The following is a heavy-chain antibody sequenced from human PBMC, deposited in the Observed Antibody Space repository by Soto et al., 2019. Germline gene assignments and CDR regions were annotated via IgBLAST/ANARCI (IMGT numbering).Heavy chain of an antibody. CDR1: GFTFSSYE. Sequence: PGGSLRLSCAASGFTFSSYEMNWVRQAPGKGLEWVSYISSSGSTIYYADSVKGRFTISRDNAKNSLYLQMKSLRAEDTAVYYCASRYYYDSSGYSLYYGMDVWGQGNTVTVSS. J-gene: IGHJ6*02. V-gene: IGHV3-48*03. CDR2: ISSSGSTI. CDR3: ASRYYYDSSGYSLYYGMDV. D-gene: IGHD3-22*01.